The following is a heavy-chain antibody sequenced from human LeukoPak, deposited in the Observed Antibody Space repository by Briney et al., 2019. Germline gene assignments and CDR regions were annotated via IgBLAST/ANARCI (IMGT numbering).Heavy chain of an antibody. CDR2: MNPNSGNT. Sequence: ASVKVSCKASGYTFTSYDINWVRQATGQGLEWMGWMNPNSGNTGYAQKFQGRVTITADESTSTAYMELSSLISEDTAVYYCARAIRNQLLSDHWGPGTLVTVSS. V-gene: IGHV1-8*01. J-gene: IGHJ4*02. D-gene: IGHD2-2*01. CDR1: GYTFTSYD. CDR3: ARAIRNQLLSDH.